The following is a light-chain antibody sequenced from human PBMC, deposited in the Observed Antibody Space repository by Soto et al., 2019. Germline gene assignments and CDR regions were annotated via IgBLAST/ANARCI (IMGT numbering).Light chain of an antibody. V-gene: IGKV1-12*01. Sequence: DIQMTQSPSSVSASVGDTVTLTCRASQDISSWVAWYQQKPGKAPKLLISAASSLQSGVPTRFSGSGSGTDFTLIIIGLQPEDFATYFCQQGDSFPFTFGGGTKVEIK. CDR2: AAS. CDR3: QQGDSFPFT. J-gene: IGKJ4*01. CDR1: QDISSW.